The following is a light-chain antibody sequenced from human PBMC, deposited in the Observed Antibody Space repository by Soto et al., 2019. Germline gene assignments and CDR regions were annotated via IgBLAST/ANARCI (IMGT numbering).Light chain of an antibody. Sequence: YELTQPPSVSVAPGQTARITCGENNIGRKSVHWYQQKSGQAPVLVLYADSDRPSGIPERFSGSNSGDTATLTISRVESGDEADYFCQVWDSNRVQVVFGGGTKLTVL. CDR1: NIGRKS. CDR3: QVWDSNRVQVV. CDR2: ADS. J-gene: IGLJ2*01. V-gene: IGLV3-21*02.